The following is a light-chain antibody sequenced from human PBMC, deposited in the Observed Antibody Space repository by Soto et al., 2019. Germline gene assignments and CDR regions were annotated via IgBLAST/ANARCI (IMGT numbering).Light chain of an antibody. V-gene: IGKV1-39*01. CDR3: QQSYSTPPT. Sequence: DIPMTQSPSSLSASVGDRVTITCRASQSISSYLNWHQQKPGKAPKLLIYAASSLQSGVPSRFSGSGSGTDFTLTISSLQPEDFATYYCQQSYSTPPTFGQGTRLEIK. CDR1: QSISSY. J-gene: IGKJ5*01. CDR2: AAS.